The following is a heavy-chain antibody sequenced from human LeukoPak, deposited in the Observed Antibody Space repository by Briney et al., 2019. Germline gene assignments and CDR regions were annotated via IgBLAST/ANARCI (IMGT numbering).Heavy chain of an antibody. J-gene: IGHJ4*02. CDR2: IKQDGSQK. CDR1: GFTFSSYW. D-gene: IGHD1-26*01. V-gene: IGHV3-7*01. Sequence: GGSLRLSCEASGFTFSSYWMSWVRQAPGKGLEWVANIKQDGSQKYYGDSVKSRFTISRDNAKNSMYLQMNSLRVEDTAVYYCARDSGNYHFDHCGQGALVTVSS. CDR3: ARDSGNYHFDH.